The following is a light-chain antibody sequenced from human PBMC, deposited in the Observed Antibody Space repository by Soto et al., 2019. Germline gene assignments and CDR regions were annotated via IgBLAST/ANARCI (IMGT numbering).Light chain of an antibody. J-gene: IGKJ2*01. Sequence: ENVLTQSPGTLSLSPGERATLSCRASPSVSSSYLPCYQPTPGQAPSLLIYGASSSATDIPDRWSGGGSGTDFSLTISRLEPEDFAVYYWEQYDSPPVTFGQGTMLESK. CDR1: PSVSSSY. V-gene: IGKV3-20*01. CDR2: GAS. CDR3: EQYDSPPVT.